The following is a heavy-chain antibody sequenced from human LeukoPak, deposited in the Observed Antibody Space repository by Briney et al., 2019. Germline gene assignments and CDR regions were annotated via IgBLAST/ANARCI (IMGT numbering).Heavy chain of an antibody. CDR3: ARRAGAYSHPYDY. V-gene: IGHV3-53*01. D-gene: IGHD4/OR15-4a*01. Sequence: GGSLRLSCTVSGFTVASNSMSWVRQAPGKGLEWVSFIYSGSTHYSDSVKGRFTISRDNSKNTLYLQMNSLRAEDTAVYYCARRAGAYSHPYDYWGQGTLVTVSS. CDR2: IYSGST. J-gene: IGHJ4*02. CDR1: GFTVASNS.